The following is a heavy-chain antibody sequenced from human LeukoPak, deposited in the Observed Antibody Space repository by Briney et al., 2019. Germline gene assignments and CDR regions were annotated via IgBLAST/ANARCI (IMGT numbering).Heavy chain of an antibody. D-gene: IGHD3-10*01. CDR3: AKWQYYGSGDDY. J-gene: IGHJ4*02. V-gene: IGHV3-30-3*01. CDR1: GFTFSSYA. Sequence: GRSLRLSCAASGFTFSSYAMHWVRQAPGKGLEWVAIISYDGSNKYYADSVKGRFTISRDNSKNTLFLQMNSLRAEDTAIYYCAKWQYYGSGDDYWGQGTLVTVSS. CDR2: ISYDGSNK.